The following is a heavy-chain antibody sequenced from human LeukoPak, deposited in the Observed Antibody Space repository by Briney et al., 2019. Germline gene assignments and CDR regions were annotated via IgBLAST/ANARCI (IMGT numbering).Heavy chain of an antibody. V-gene: IGHV4-59*01. J-gene: IGHJ4*02. Sequence: SETLSLTCTVSGGSISSYYWSWIRQPPGKGLEWIGYIYYSGSTNYNPSLKSRVTISVDTSKNQFSLKLSSVTAADTAVYYCARFAYCGGHCWYYFDYWGQGSLVTVSS. D-gene: IGHD2-21*02. CDR3: ARFAYCGGHCWYYFDY. CDR1: GGSISSYY. CDR2: IYYSGST.